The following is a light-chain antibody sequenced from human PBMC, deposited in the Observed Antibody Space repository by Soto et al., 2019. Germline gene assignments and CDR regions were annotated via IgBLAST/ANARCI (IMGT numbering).Light chain of an antibody. CDR3: CSYAGSYTLV. V-gene: IGLV2-11*01. CDR2: DVS. CDR1: SSVVGGYNY. Sequence: QSPVTQPPSVSRSPGPAVTISCTRTSSVVGGYNYVSWYQQHPGKAPKLMIYDVSKRPSGVPDRFSGSKSGNTASLTISGLQAEDEADYYCCSYAGSYTLVFGTGTKVTVL. J-gene: IGLJ1*01.